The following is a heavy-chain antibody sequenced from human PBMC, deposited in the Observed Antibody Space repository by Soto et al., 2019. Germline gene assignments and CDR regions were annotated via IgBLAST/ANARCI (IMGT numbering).Heavy chain of an antibody. CDR3: AKDTGADY. CDR2: ISYDGSDQ. J-gene: IGHJ4*02. Sequence: ESGGGVVKPGRALRLSCAASGFTFSSYGMYWVRQAPGKGLEWVARISYDGSDQFYGDSVKGRFTISRDNSKNTLYLQMNSLRSEDTAVYYCAKDTGADYWGQGTVVTVSA. CDR1: GFTFSSYG. D-gene: IGHD3-10*01. V-gene: IGHV3-30*18.